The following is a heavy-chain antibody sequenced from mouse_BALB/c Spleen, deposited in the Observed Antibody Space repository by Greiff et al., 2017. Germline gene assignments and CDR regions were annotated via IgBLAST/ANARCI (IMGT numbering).Heavy chain of an antibody. CDR1: GYTFTSYW. V-gene: IGHV1-87*01. J-gene: IGHJ4*01. CDR3: ARDSAYAMDY. Sequence: VKLQESGAELARPGASVKLSCKASGYTFTSYWMQWVKQRPGQGLEWIGAIYPGDGDTRYTQKFKGKATLTADKSSSTAYMQLSSLASEDSAVYYCARDSAYAMDYWGQGTSVTVSS. CDR2: IYPGDGDT.